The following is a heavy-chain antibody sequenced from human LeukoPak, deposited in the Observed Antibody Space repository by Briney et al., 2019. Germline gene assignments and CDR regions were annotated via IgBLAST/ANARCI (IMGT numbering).Heavy chain of an antibody. Sequence: SGPTLVNPTQTLTLTCTFSGFSLSTSGVGVGWIRQPPGKALEWLALVYWNDDKRYSPSLKSRLTISKDTSKNQVVLTMTNMDPVDTATYYCARSYSDYDYFNNWFDPWGQGTLVTVSS. V-gene: IGHV2-5*01. CDR3: ARSYSDYDYFNNWFDP. D-gene: IGHD5-12*01. CDR2: VYWNDDK. CDR1: GFSLSTSGVG. J-gene: IGHJ5*02.